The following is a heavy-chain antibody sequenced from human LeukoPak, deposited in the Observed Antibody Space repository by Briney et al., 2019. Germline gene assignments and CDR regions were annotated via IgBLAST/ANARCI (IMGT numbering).Heavy chain of an antibody. J-gene: IGHJ4*02. D-gene: IGHD5-12*01. Sequence: PSETLSLTCTVSGASISSYYWSWLRQPPGKGLEWIGYIYHSGSTKYNPSLKSRVTISVDTSKNQFSLKLSSVTAADTAVYYCARDGYSGNDGLWGQGSLVTVSS. CDR2: IYHSGST. V-gene: IGHV4-59*01. CDR1: GASISSYY. CDR3: ARDGYSGNDGL.